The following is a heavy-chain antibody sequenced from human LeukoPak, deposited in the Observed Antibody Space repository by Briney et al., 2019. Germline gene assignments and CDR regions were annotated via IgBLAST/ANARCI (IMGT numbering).Heavy chain of an antibody. CDR3: ARDRARVFDY. V-gene: IGHV3-30*04. D-gene: IGHD5-12*01. CDR2: ISYDGSNK. J-gene: IGHJ4*02. CDR1: GFTFSSYA. Sequence: GRSLRLSCAASGFTFSSYAMHWVRQAPGKGLEWVAVISYDGSNKYYADSVKGRFTISRDNSKNTLYLQMNSLRAEDTAVYYCARDRARVFDYGGQGTLVTVS.